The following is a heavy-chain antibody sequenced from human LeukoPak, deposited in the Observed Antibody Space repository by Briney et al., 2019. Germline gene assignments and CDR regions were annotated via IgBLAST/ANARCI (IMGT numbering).Heavy chain of an antibody. CDR2: IYPNSGGT. J-gene: IGHJ4*02. CDR1: GYTFSVHY. D-gene: IGHD4-17*01. V-gene: IGHV1-2*02. Sequence: ASVKVSFKASGYTFSVHYMHWVRQAPGQGLEWMGWIYPNSGGTNYAQKFQGRVTMTRDTSISTAYMELRRLRYDDTAVYYCARVVGYGDYPFDNWGQGTLVTVSS. CDR3: ARVVGYGDYPFDN.